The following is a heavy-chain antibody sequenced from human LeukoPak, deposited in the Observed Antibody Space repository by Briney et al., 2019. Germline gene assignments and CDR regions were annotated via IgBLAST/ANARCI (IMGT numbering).Heavy chain of an antibody. V-gene: IGHV3-23*01. J-gene: IGHJ4*02. CDR2: ISGSGRST. CDR3: AKAGRGYSYGYGSDFDY. Sequence: XSWVRQAPGKGLEWVSAISGSGRSTYYADSVKGRFTISRANSKNTLYLQMNSLRAADTAAYYCAKAGRGYSYGYGSDFDYWGQGTLVTVSS. D-gene: IGHD5-18*01.